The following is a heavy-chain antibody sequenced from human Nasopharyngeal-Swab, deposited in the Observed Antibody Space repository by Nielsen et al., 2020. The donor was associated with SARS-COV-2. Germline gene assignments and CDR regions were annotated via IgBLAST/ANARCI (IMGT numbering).Heavy chain of an antibody. Sequence: GESLKISCAASGFTFSSYSMNWVRQAPGKGLEWVSSISSSSSYIYYADSVKGRFTISRDNAKNSLYLQMNSLRAEDTAVYYCARGYDYVWGSYPEGAFDTWGQGTMVTVSS. CDR1: GFTFSSYS. CDR2: ISSSSSYI. CDR3: ARGYDYVWGSYPEGAFDT. D-gene: IGHD3-16*02. J-gene: IGHJ3*02. V-gene: IGHV3-21*01.